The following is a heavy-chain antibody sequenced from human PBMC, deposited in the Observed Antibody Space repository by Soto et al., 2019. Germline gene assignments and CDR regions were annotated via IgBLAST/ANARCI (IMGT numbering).Heavy chain of an antibody. CDR1: GVSISSSSYY. D-gene: IGHD5-18*01. J-gene: IGHJ4*02. V-gene: IGHV4-39*01. CDR2: IYYSGST. CDR3: ASLVGYSYGMFDY. Sequence: SETLSLTCTVSGVSISSSSYYWGWIRQPPGKGLEWIGSIYYSGSTYYNPSLKSRVTISVDTSKNQFSPKLSSVTAADTAVYYCASLVGYSYGMFDYWGQGTLVTVSS.